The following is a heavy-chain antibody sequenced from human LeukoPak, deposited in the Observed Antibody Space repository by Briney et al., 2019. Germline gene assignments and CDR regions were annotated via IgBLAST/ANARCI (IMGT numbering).Heavy chain of an antibody. D-gene: IGHD3-16*01. J-gene: IGHJ4*02. CDR2: INPNSGGT. CDR3: ARAVSRGLRLGDLPY. V-gene: IGHV1-2*02. CDR1: GYTFTGYY. Sequence: GASVKVSCKASGYTFTGYYMHWVRQAPGQGLEWMGWINPNSGGTNYAQKFQGRVTMTRDTSISTAYMEQSRLRSDDTAVYYCARAVSRGLRLGDLPYWGQGTLVTVSS.